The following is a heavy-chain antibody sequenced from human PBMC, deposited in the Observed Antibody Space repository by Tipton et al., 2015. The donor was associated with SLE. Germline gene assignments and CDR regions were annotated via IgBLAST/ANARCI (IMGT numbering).Heavy chain of an antibody. D-gene: IGHD5-12*01. CDR2: IYYSGST. CDR1: GGSISSHY. V-gene: IGHV4-59*08. CDR3: AVGVATMGDAFDI. Sequence: TLSLTCTVSGGSISSHYWSWFRQPPGKGLEWIGYIYYSGSTNYNPSLKSRVTISVDTSKNQFSLNLSSVTAADTAVYYCAVGVATMGDAFDIWGQGTMVTVSS. J-gene: IGHJ3*02.